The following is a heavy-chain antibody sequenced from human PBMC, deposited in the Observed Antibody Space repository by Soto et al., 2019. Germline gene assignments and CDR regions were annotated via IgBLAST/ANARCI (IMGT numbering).Heavy chain of an antibody. CDR3: ARHTGIVSATVYN. CDR1: GGSISTYY. CDR2: IYHSGST. J-gene: IGHJ4*02. Sequence: QVQLQESGPGLVKPSETLSLTCTVSGGSISTYYWSWVRQPPGKGLEWIGYIYHSGSTNYNPSLERRVTMSVDTSKNQFSLKLSSVAAADTAVYYCARHTGIVSATVYNWGQGILVTVSS. V-gene: IGHV4-59*08. D-gene: IGHD1-26*01.